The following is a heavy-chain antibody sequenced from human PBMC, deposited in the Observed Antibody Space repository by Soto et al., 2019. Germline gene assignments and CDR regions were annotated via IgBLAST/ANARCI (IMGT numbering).Heavy chain of an antibody. CDR2: VSSTGSHT. CDR3: VRDRLEPGLDV. J-gene: IGHJ6*02. V-gene: IGHV3-11*06. D-gene: IGHD1-1*01. Sequence: GGSLRLSCAASGFILSDYYMSWIRQAPGKGLEWVSYVSSTGSHTKYAASVEGRFTISRDNAKNSLYLHMISLRAEDAAVYYCVRDRLEPGLDVWGQGTTVTVS. CDR1: GFILSDYY.